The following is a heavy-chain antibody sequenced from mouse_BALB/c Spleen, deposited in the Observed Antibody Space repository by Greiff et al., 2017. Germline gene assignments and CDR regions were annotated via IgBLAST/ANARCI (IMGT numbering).Heavy chain of an antibody. V-gene: IGHV5-6-5*01. CDR1: GFTFSSYA. D-gene: IGHD1-2*01. J-gene: IGHJ2*01. CDR2: ISSGGST. CDR3: ANNDDGYYYFDY. Sequence: EVKLVESGGGLVKPGGSLKLSCAASGFTFSSYAMSWVRQTPEKRLEWVASISSGGSTYYPDSVKGRFTISRDNARNILYLQMSSLRSEDTAMYYCANNDDGYYYFDYWGQGTTLTVSS.